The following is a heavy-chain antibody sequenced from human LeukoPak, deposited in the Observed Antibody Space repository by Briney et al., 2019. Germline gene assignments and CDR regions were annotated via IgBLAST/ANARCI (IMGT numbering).Heavy chain of an antibody. V-gene: IGHV3-74*01. D-gene: IGHD6-19*01. J-gene: IGHJ6*03. CDR1: GFTFSSYS. Sequence: GGSLRLSCAASGFTFSSYSMNWVRQAPGKGLVWVSRINSDGSSTSYADSVKGRFTISGDNAKNTLYLQMNSLRAEDTAVYYCARDHWAVAGDYHYYMDVWGKGTTVTVSS. CDR3: ARDHWAVAGDYHYYMDV. CDR2: INSDGSST.